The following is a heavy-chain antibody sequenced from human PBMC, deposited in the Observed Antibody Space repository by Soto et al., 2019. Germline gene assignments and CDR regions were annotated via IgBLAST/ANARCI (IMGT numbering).Heavy chain of an antibody. V-gene: IGHV3-23*01. D-gene: IGHD6-13*01. CDR3: ARYSSSWYSYYFDY. CDR2: ISGSGGST. CDR1: GFTFSRYA. Sequence: GGSLRLSCAASGFTFSRYAMSWVRQAPGKGLEWVSAISGSGGSTYYADSVKGRFTISRDNSKNTLYLQMNSLRAEDTAVYYCARYSSSWYSYYFDYWGQGTLVTVSS. J-gene: IGHJ4*02.